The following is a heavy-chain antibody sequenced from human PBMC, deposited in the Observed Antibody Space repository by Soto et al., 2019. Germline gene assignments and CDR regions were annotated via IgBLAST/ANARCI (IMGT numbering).Heavy chain of an antibody. D-gene: IGHD6-13*01. J-gene: IGHJ4*02. CDR2: ISYDGSNK. CDR3: ARDWAAAGCFDY. V-gene: IGHV3-30-3*01. CDR1: GFTFSSYA. Sequence: GGSLRLSCAASGFTFSSYAMYWVRQAPGKGLEWVAVISYDGSNKYYADSVKGRFTISRDNSKNTLYLQMNSLRAEDTAVYYCARDWAAAGCFDYWGQGTLVTVSS.